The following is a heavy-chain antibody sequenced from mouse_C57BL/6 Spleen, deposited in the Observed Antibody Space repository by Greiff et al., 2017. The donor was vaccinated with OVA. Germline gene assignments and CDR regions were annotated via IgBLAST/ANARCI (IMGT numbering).Heavy chain of an antibody. J-gene: IGHJ1*03. D-gene: IGHD2-4*01. CDR2: SRNKANDYTT. Sequence: EVHLVESGGGLVQSGRSLRLSCATSGFTFSDFYMEWVRQAPGKGLEWIAASRNKANDYTTEYSASVKGRFIVSRDTSQSILYLQMNALRAEDTAIYYCARSRWDYDGYFDVWGTGTTVTVSS. CDR1: GFTFSDFY. V-gene: IGHV7-1*01. CDR3: ARSRWDYDGYFDV.